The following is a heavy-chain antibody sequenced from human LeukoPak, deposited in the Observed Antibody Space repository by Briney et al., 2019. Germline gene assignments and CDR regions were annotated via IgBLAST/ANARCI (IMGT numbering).Heavy chain of an antibody. V-gene: IGHV4-59*01. CDR3: ARESGSYLWRSWLNP. CDR1: GGSINSYY. D-gene: IGHD3-16*01. CDR2: IYNSGTT. J-gene: IGHJ5*02. Sequence: RSSETLSLTCTVSGGSINSYYWTWIRQPPGKGLEWIGNIYNSGTTNYNPSLKSRVTISVDTSKNQFSLKLNSVTAADTAVYYCARESGSYLWRSWLNPWGQGTLVTVSS.